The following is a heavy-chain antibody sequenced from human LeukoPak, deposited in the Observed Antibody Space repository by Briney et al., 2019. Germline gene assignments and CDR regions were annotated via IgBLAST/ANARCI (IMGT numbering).Heavy chain of an antibody. J-gene: IGHJ4*02. Sequence: SETLSLTCTVSGDSLNSLDLWSWVRQPPGKGLEWIGEMYLSGTTHSNPSVKSRVTISIDKSKNQFFLNLSSVTAADTAVYYCAGLVGRYSSGLYYYYFDYWGQGTLVTVSS. D-gene: IGHD3-22*01. CDR1: GDSLNSLDL. V-gene: IGHV4-4*02. CDR3: AGLVGRYSSGLYYYYFDY. CDR2: MYLSGTT.